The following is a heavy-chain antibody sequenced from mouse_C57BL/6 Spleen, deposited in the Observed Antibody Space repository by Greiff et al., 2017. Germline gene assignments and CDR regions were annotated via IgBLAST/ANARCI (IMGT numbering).Heavy chain of an antibody. Sequence: EVKVEESGPGLVKPSQSLSLTCSVTGYSITSGYYWNWIRQFPGNKLEWMGYISYDGSNNYKPSLKNRISITRDTSKNQFFLKLNSVTTEDTATYYCAREWMDYWGQGTSVTVSS. V-gene: IGHV3-6*01. J-gene: IGHJ4*01. CDR3: AREWMDY. CDR2: ISYDGSN. CDR1: GYSITSGYY.